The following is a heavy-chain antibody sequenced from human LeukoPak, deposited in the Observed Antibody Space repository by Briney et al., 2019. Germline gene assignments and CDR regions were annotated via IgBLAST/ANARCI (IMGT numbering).Heavy chain of an antibody. Sequence: GGSLRLSCAASGFTFSSYAMNWVRQAPGRGLEWVSGFSGSGGTTYYADSVKGRFTISRDDAKNSLYLQMNSLRVEDTAVYYCARERHTFDPWGQGTLVTVSS. V-gene: IGHV3-23*01. J-gene: IGHJ5*02. CDR1: GFTFSSYA. CDR3: ARERHTFDP. D-gene: IGHD6-25*01. CDR2: FSGSGGTT.